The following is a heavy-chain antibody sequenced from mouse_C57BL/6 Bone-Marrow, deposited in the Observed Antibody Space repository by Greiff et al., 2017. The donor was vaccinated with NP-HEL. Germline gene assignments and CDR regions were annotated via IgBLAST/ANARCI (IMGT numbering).Heavy chain of an antibody. V-gene: IGHV1-82*01. CDR3: AREGRLRRPFDY. CDR1: GYAFSSSW. J-gene: IGHJ2*01. D-gene: IGHD2-4*01. Sequence: VQLQQSGPELVKPGASVKISCKASGYAFSSSWMNWVKQRPGKGLEWIGRIYPGDGDTNYNGKFKGKATLTADKSSSTAYMQLSSLTSEESAVYFCAREGRLRRPFDYWGQGTTLTVSS. CDR2: IYPGDGDT.